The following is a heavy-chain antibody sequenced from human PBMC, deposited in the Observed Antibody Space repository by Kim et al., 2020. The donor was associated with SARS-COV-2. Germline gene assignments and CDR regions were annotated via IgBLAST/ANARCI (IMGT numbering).Heavy chain of an antibody. D-gene: IGHD1-7*01. J-gene: IGHJ6*02. CDR1: GGTFSSYA. Sequence: SVKVSCKASGGTFSSYAISWVRQAPGQGLEWMGGIIPIFGTANYAQKFQGRVTITADESTSTAYMELSSLRSEDTAVYYCARVYRDFGITGTTSLFYYYYGMDVWGQGTTVTVSS. CDR2: IIPIFGTA. V-gene: IGHV1-69*13. CDR3: ARVYRDFGITGTTSLFYYYYGMDV.